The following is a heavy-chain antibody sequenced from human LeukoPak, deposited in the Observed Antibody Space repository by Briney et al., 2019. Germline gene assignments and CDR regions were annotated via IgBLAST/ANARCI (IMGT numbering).Heavy chain of an antibody. CDR2: IRYDGSNK. V-gene: IGHV3-30*02. J-gene: IGHJ6*03. D-gene: IGHD3-10*01. CDR3: ARQGSGSYYSRFYYYMDV. Sequence: GGSLRLSCAASGFTLSSFEMNWVRQAPGKGLEWVAFIRYDGSNKYYADSVKGRFTISRDNSKNTLYLQMNSLRAEDTAVYYCARQGSGSYYSRFYYYMDVWGKGTTVTISS. CDR1: GFTLSSFE.